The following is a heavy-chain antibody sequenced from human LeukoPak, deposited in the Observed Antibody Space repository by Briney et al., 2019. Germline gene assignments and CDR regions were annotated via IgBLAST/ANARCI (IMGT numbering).Heavy chain of an antibody. J-gene: IGHJ5*02. CDR3: ARSARYYDYVWGSYHPYNWFDP. V-gene: IGHV3-21*04. CDR1: GFTFSSYG. CDR2: ISSSSSYI. Sequence: PGGSLRLSCAASGFTFSSYGMNWVRQAPGKGLEWVSFISSSSSYIYYADSVKGRFTISRDNAKNSLYLQMNSLRAEDTAVYYCARSARYYDYVWGSYHPYNWFDPWGQGTLVTVSS. D-gene: IGHD3-16*02.